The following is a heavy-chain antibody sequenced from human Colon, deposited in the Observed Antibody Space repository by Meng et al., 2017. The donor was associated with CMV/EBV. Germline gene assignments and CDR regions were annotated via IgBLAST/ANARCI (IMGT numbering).Heavy chain of an antibody. CDR3: AKVIHGGTYNYYFDY. D-gene: IGHD1-26*01. CDR2: IRSDGGDT. Sequence: SGFTFSNYARTWGRQAAGKGVEWVSGIRSDGGDTNYADSVKGRFTISRDNSEDTLYLEMNSLRAEDTALYFCAKVIHGGTYNYYFDYWGPGTLVTVSS. CDR1: GFTFSNYA. J-gene: IGHJ4*01. V-gene: IGHV3-23*01.